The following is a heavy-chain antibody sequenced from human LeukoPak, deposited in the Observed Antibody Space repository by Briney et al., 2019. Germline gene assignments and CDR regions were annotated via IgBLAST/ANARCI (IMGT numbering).Heavy chain of an antibody. CDR2: ISDSGGST. Sequence: PEGSLRLSCATSGFTFSTYAMSWVRQAPGKGLEWVSAISDSGGSTYYAESVKGRFTVSRDNSKNTLYMQMSTLRAEDTAVYYCVKTQTHFGDYRRDYWGQGTLVTVSS. V-gene: IGHV3-23*01. CDR3: VKTQTHFGDYRRDY. J-gene: IGHJ4*02. CDR1: GFTFSTYA. D-gene: IGHD4-17*01.